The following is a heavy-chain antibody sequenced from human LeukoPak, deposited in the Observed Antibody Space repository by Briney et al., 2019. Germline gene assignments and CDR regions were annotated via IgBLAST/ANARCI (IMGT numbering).Heavy chain of an antibody. D-gene: IGHD2-15*01. CDR2: IYHSGST. V-gene: IGHV4-39*01. Sequence: PSETLSLTCTVSVGSIISSSHYWGWIRQPPGKGLEWIGSIYHSGSTYYNPSLKSRVTISIDTSKNQFSLRLSSVTAADTALYYCATVGGYCSGGSCRNLAYGMDVWGQGTTVTVSS. J-gene: IGHJ6*02. CDR3: ATVGGYCSGGSCRNLAYGMDV. CDR1: VGSIISSSHY.